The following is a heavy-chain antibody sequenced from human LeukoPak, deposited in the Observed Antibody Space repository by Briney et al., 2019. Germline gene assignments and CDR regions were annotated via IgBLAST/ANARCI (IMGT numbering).Heavy chain of an antibody. CDR3: ARGRQTLRGTYYYYMDV. J-gene: IGHJ6*03. CDR2: IIPIFGTA. D-gene: IGHD3-16*01. V-gene: IGHV1-69*13. CDR1: GGTFSSYA. Sequence: GASVKVSCKASGGTFSSYAISWVRQAPGQGLEWMGGIIPIFGTANYAQKFQGRVTITADESTSTAYMELSSLRSEDTAVYYCARGRQTLRGTYYYYMDVWGKGTTVTVSS.